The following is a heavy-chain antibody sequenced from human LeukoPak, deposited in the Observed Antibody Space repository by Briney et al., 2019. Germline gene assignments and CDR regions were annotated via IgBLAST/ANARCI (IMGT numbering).Heavy chain of an antibody. CDR2: INHSGST. CDR3: ARGPLAYCGGDCSFQH. D-gene: IGHD2-21*02. Sequence: SETLSLTCAVYGGTFSGYYWSWIRQPPGKGLEWIGEINHSGSTNYNPSLKSRVTISVDTSKNQFSLKLSSVTAADTAVYYCARGPLAYCGGDCSFQHWGQGTLVTVSS. J-gene: IGHJ1*01. V-gene: IGHV4-34*01. CDR1: GGTFSGYY.